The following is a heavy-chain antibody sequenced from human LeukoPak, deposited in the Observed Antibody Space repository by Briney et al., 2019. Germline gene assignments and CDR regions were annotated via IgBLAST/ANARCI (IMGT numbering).Heavy chain of an antibody. CDR2: ISSKGDVT. CDR1: GFTFNNYA. CDR3: AKSGSSWYGRYYFDY. J-gene: IGHJ4*02. D-gene: IGHD6-13*01. V-gene: IGHV3-64*04. Sequence: GGSLRLSCSASGFTFNNYAIHWIRQAPGKGLEYVSSISSKGDVTYYADSVKGRFTISRDNSKNTLYLQMNSLRAEDTAVYYCAKSGSSWYGRYYFDYWGQGTLVTVSS.